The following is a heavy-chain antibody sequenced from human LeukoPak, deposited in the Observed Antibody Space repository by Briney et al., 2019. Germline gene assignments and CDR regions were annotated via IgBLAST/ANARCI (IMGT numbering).Heavy chain of an antibody. D-gene: IGHD2-15*01. V-gene: IGHV1-2*02. CDR1: GYTFTGYY. Sequence: ASVKVSCKASGYTFTGYYMHWVRQAPGQGLEGMGWINPNSGGTNYAQKFHARVTMTRDTSISTCYMELSRLRFDDTAVYYCARVKRRSCSGGSSFPPSYFDYRGTGTMVTVAS. J-gene: IGHJ4*02. CDR3: ARVKRRSCSGGSSFPPSYFDY. CDR2: INPNSGGT.